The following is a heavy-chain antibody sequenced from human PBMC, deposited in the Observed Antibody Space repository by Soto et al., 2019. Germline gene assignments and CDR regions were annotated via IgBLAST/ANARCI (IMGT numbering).Heavy chain of an antibody. CDR3: VRDWKEGVGSAFYY. J-gene: IGHJ4*02. Sequence: QVQLVQSGAEVKKPGASVKVSCKASGYTFISYGIGWVRQAPGQGLEWMGWSSTYNGNTKYAQKFQGRVTMTTDTSTSTAHMELRRLRSDGTAGYYCVRDWKEGVGSAFYYWGQGTLVAVSS. D-gene: IGHD3-10*01. CDR1: GYTFISYG. CDR2: SSTYNGNT. V-gene: IGHV1-18*01.